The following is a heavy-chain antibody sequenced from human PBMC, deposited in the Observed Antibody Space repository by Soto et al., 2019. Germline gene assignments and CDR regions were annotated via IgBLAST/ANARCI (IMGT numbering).Heavy chain of an antibody. CDR3: TTVWYDFWSGYYTTPDY. D-gene: IGHD3-3*01. CDR1: GFTFSNAW. J-gene: IGHJ4*02. V-gene: IGHV3-15*01. CDR2: IKSKTDGGTT. Sequence: GGSLRLSCAASGFTFSNAWMSWVRQAPGKGLEWVGRIKSKTDGGTTDYAAPVKGRFTISRDDSKNTLYLQMNSLKAEDTAVYYCTTVWYDFWSGYYTTPDYWGQGTLVTVSS.